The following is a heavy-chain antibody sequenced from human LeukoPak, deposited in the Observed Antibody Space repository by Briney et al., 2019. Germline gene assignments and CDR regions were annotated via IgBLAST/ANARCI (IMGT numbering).Heavy chain of an antibody. CDR2: ISGSGGST. CDR3: AKAGGWFGELLQTSADNWFDP. Sequence: GSLRLSCAASGFNFSDYYMSWVRQAPGKGLEWVSVISGSGGSTYYADSVKGRFTISRDNPKNTLYLQMNSLRAEDTAVYYCAKAGGWFGELLQTSADNWFDPWGQGTLVTVSS. D-gene: IGHD3-10*01. V-gene: IGHV3-23*01. J-gene: IGHJ5*02. CDR1: GFNFSDYY.